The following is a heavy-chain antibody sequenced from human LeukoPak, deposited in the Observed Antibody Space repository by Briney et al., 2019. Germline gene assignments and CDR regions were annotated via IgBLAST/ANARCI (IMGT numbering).Heavy chain of an antibody. Sequence: GGSLRLSCAASGFTFSSYSMNWVRQAPGKGLEWVSSISSSSSYIYYADSVKGRFTISRDNAKNSLYLQMNSLRAEDTAVYYCARVPKSAVTYAFDIWGQGTMVTVSS. CDR2: ISSSSSYI. J-gene: IGHJ3*02. V-gene: IGHV3-21*01. CDR3: ARVPKSAVTYAFDI. CDR1: GFTFSSYS. D-gene: IGHD6-19*01.